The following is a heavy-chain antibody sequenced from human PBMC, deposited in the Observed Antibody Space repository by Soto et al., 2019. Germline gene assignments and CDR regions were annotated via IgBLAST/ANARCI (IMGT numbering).Heavy chain of an antibody. V-gene: IGHV4-4*02. CDR1: SGSISTSNW. J-gene: IGHJ4*02. CDR2: IAHSRNT. CDR3: ASHRGNTYGPYDY. Sequence: VQLQQSGPRLVKPSGTLSLTCAVSSGSISTSNWWSWVRQSPRKGLVWIGEIAHSRNTNHKPSLKSRVTISIDKSKNQFSLKVTYVAAADPGVYFCASHRGNTYGPYDYWGQGTLVTVSS. D-gene: IGHD5-18*01.